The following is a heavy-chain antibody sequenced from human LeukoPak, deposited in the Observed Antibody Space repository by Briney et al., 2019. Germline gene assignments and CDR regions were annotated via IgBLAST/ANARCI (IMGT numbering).Heavy chain of an antibody. Sequence: PGGSLRLSCSASGFTVSTNYMNWVRQAPGKGLEWVSAIYSGGVTKYTDSVKGRFTVSRDISKNTLYLQMSSLRVDDTAVYYCARDPAATGVDYLDYWGQGTLVTVSS. CDR3: ARDPAATGVDYLDY. CDR2: IYSGGVT. CDR1: GFTVSTNY. V-gene: IGHV3-53*01. D-gene: IGHD6-13*01. J-gene: IGHJ4*02.